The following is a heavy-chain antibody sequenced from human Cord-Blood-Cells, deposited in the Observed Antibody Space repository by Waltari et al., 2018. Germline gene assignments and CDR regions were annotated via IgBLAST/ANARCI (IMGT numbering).Heavy chain of an antibody. J-gene: IGHJ3*02. CDR3: ARQAGATAFDI. Sequence: QLQLQESGPGLVKPSETLSLTCTVSGGSISSSSYYWGWIRQPPGKGLEWIGSIYYSGSTYYNPSLKSRVTISVDTSKNQFSLKLSSVTAADTAVYYCARQAGATAFDIWGQGTMVTVSS. D-gene: IGHD1-26*01. V-gene: IGHV4-39*07. CDR2: IYYSGST. CDR1: GGSISSSSYY.